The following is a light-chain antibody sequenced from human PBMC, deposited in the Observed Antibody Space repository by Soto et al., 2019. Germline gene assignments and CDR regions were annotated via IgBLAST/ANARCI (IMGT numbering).Light chain of an antibody. CDR3: QQYDNSNT. CDR1: QSVSSNN. J-gene: IGKJ5*01. V-gene: IGKV3-20*01. Sequence: EIVLTQSPGTLSLSPGETATLSCRASQSVSSNNLAWYHQKPGQTPRLLIYGASSRATGIPDRFSGSGSGTDFTLTISRLEPEDFAVYYCQQYDNSNTFGQGTRLEIE. CDR2: GAS.